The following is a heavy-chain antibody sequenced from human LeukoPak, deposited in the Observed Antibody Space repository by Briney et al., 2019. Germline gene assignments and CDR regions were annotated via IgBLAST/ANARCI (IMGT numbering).Heavy chain of an antibody. Sequence: PSETLSLTCTVSGVSISSGDYYWRWIRQPPGKGLEWIGYIYYSGSTYYNPSLKSRVTISVDTSKNQFSLKLSSVTAADTAVYYCARDITMVRGVGWFDPWGQGTLVTVSS. CDR1: GVSISSGDYY. CDR3: ARDITMVRGVGWFDP. CDR2: IYYSGST. V-gene: IGHV4-30-4*01. D-gene: IGHD3-10*01. J-gene: IGHJ5*02.